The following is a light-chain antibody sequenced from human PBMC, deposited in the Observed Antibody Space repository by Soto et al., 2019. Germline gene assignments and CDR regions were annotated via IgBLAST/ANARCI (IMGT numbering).Light chain of an antibody. CDR3: HHYET. CDR1: QSVSSN. V-gene: IGKV3-15*01. Sequence: EIMMTQSPATLSVSPGARATLSCRASQSVSSNFAWFQQKPGQAPRLLIYGASTRATGIPARFSGSGSGTEFTLTISRLEPEDFTVYYCHHYETFGQGTQGGYQ. CDR2: GAS. J-gene: IGKJ1*01.